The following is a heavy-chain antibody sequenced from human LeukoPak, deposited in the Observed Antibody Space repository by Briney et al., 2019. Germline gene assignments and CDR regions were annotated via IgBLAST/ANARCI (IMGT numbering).Heavy chain of an antibody. CDR2: AADSGST. CDR1: GDPMSDYF. D-gene: IGHD6-13*01. V-gene: IGHV4-59*01. CDR3: ARVPYSSSWYREYYFDY. Sequence: SETLSLTCTVSGDPMSDYFWTWIRQPPGKGLEWIGYAADSGSTNYNPSLKSRVTISVDTSKNQFSLKLSSVTAADTAVYYCARVPYSSSWYREYYFDYWGQGTLVTVSS. J-gene: IGHJ4*02.